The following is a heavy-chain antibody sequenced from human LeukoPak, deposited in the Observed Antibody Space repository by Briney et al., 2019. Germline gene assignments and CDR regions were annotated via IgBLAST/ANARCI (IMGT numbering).Heavy chain of an antibody. D-gene: IGHD6-19*01. CDR2: ISGSGGST. Sequence: GGSLRLSCAASGYTFSSYAMSWVRQAPGKGLEWVSAISGSGGSTYYADSVKGRFTISRDNSKNTLYLQMNSLRAEDTAVYYCAKAYGIAVAGTGYWGRGTLVTVSS. CDR1: GYTFSSYA. V-gene: IGHV3-23*01. J-gene: IGHJ4*02. CDR3: AKAYGIAVAGTGY.